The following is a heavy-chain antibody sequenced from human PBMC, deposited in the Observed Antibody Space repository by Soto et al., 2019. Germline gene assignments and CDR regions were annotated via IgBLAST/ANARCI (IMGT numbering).Heavy chain of an antibody. Sequence: PSETLSLTCTVSGGSVSSGSYYWSWIRQPPGKGLEWIGYIYYSGSTNYNPSLKSRVTISVDTSKDQFSLKLSSLRSEDTAVYYCARAGEEMATINPYYFDYWGQGTLVTVSS. D-gene: IGHD5-12*01. CDR1: GGSVSSGSYY. CDR2: IYYSGST. V-gene: IGHV4-61*01. CDR3: ARAGEEMATINPYYFDY. J-gene: IGHJ4*02.